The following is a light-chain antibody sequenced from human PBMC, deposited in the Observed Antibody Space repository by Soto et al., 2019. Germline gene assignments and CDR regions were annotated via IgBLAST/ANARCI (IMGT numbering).Light chain of an antibody. CDR3: QQFGSPPPS. CDR2: GAS. CDR1: QSVSSSY. V-gene: IGKV3-20*01. J-gene: IGKJ2*01. Sequence: EIVLTQSPGTLSLSPGERATLSCRASQSVSSSYLAWYQQKPGQAPRLLIYGASSRATGIPDRFSGSGSGTFFTLTISRLEPEDLAVYYGQQFGSPPPSLGRGTRLEIK.